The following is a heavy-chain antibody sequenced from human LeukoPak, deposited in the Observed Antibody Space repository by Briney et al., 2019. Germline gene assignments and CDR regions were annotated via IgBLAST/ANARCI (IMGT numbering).Heavy chain of an antibody. CDR1: GFTFSSYA. V-gene: IGHV3-23*01. CDR2: ISGSGGST. CDR3: AKVDRWAVAGDY. J-gene: IGHJ4*02. Sequence: PGGSLRLSCAASGFTFSSYAMSWVRQAPGKGLEWVSAISGSGGSTYHADSVKGRFTISRDNSKNTLHVQMNSLRAEDTAVYYCAKVDRWAVAGDYWGQGTLVTVSS. D-gene: IGHD6-19*01.